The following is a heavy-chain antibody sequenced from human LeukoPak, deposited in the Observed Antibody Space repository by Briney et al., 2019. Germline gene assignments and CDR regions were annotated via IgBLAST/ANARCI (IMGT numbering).Heavy chain of an antibody. CDR1: GFTFSSYA. Sequence: GGSLRLSCAASGFTFSSYAMSWVRQAPGKGLEWVSAISGSGGSTYYADSVKGRFTISRDNSKNTLYLQMNSLRAEDTAVYYCAKGSGGWELLPRGYYYYMDVWGKGTTVTVSS. CDR2: ISGSGGST. J-gene: IGHJ6*03. V-gene: IGHV3-23*01. CDR3: AKGSGGWELLPRGYYYYMDV. D-gene: IGHD1-26*01.